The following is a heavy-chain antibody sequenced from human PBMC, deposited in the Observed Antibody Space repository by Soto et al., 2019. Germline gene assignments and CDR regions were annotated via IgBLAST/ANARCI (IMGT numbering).Heavy chain of an antibody. Sequence: QVQLQESGPGLVNPSETLSLTCTVSGDSITSHCWSWIRQPPGKGLEWVGYIYYSGNTNYNPSLKSRVPISIDTSKRHFSLKLTAVTAADTAVYYCARHLYSSGSGYHFDYWGQGTLVTVSS. CDR1: GDSITSHC. CDR3: ARHLYSSGSGYHFDY. V-gene: IGHV4-59*08. CDR2: IYYSGNT. J-gene: IGHJ4*02. D-gene: IGHD6-25*01.